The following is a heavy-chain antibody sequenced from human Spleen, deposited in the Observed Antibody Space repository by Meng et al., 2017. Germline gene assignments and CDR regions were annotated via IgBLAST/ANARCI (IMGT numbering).Heavy chain of an antibody. CDR1: GGSISSGSYY. CDR2: IYSSGST. J-gene: IGHJ6*02. D-gene: IGHD5-18*01. CDR3: ARFCFHRNYYYGMDV. V-gene: IGHV4-61*02. Sequence: SETLSLTCTVSGGSISSGSYYWTWIRQPVGKGLEWIGRIYSSGSTNYNPSLKSRVTISVDTSKNQFSLKLSSVTAADTAVYYCARFCFHRNYYYGMDVWGQGTTVTVSS.